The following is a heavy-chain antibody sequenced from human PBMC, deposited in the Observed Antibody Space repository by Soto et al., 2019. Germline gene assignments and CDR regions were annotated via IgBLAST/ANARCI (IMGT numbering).Heavy chain of an antibody. CDR1: GFDFSSHT. CDR2: IGNSGDIS. J-gene: IGHJ5*01. D-gene: IGHD1-26*01. CDR3: ARRQVGATKGKSWFDS. V-gene: IGHV3-23*01. Sequence: EVHLLESGGGLLQPGGSLMLSCSASGFDFSSHTMIWVRQAPGKGLEWVASIGNSGDISNYGDSVKGRFTISRDNSKNTLYLQMNSLRADDTALYFCARRQVGATKGKSWFDSWGQGTLVTVSS.